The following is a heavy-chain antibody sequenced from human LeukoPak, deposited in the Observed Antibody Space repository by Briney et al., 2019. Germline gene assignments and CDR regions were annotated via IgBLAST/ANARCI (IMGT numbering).Heavy chain of an antibody. CDR3: ARATVTTSSHMDV. Sequence: ASVKVSCKASGYTFTGYYMHWVRQAPGQGLEWMGWINPNSGGTNYAQKFQGRVTMTRDTSISTAYMELSRLRSDDTAVYYCARATVTTSSHMDVWGKGTTVTISS. V-gene: IGHV1-2*02. D-gene: IGHD4-17*01. CDR2: INPNSGGT. J-gene: IGHJ6*03. CDR1: GYTFTGYY.